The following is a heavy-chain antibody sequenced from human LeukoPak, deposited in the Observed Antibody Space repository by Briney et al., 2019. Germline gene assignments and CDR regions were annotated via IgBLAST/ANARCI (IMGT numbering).Heavy chain of an antibody. D-gene: IGHD3/OR15-3a*01. Sequence: PSETLSLTCAVYGGSFSGYYWSWIRQPPGKGLEWIGEINHSGSTNYNPSLKSRVTISVDTSKNQFSLKLSSVTAADTAVYYCATFFGWRKFDYWGQGTLVTVSS. CDR1: GGSFSGYY. CDR3: ATFFGWRKFDY. V-gene: IGHV4-34*01. J-gene: IGHJ4*02. CDR2: INHSGST.